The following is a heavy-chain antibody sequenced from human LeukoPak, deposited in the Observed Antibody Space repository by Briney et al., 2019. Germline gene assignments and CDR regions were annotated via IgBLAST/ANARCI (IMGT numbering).Heavy chain of an antibody. V-gene: IGHV1-3*01. D-gene: IGHD6-19*01. Sequence: ASVKVSCKASGYTFTSYAMHWVRQAPGQRHEWMGWINAGNGNTKYSQKFQGRVTITRDTSASTAYMELSSLRSEDTAVYYCARDYSSGWDALDYWGQGTLVTVSS. CDR2: INAGNGNT. CDR1: GYTFTSYA. J-gene: IGHJ4*02. CDR3: ARDYSSGWDALDY.